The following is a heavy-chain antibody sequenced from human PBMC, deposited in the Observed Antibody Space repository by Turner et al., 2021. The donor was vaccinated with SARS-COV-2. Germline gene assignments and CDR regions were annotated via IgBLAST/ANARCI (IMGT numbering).Heavy chain of an antibody. CDR3: ARETREARFDP. CDR2: SYSGGST. CDR1: GFTVSSNY. V-gene: IGHV3-53*01. D-gene: IGHD1-26*01. Sequence: EVQLVESGGGLIQPGGSLRLSCAASGFTVSSNYMNWVRQAPGKGLEWVSISYSGGSTYYADSVKGRFTISRDNSKNTLFLQMNSLRAEDTAVYYCARETREARFDPWGQGTLVTVSS. J-gene: IGHJ5*02.